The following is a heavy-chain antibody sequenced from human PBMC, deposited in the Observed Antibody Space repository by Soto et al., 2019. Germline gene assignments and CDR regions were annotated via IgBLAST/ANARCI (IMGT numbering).Heavy chain of an antibody. V-gene: IGHV4-30-2*01. Sequence: PSETLSLTCAVSGGSISSGGYSWNWIRQPPGKGLEWIGYIYHSGSTYYNPSLKSRVIISVDRSKNQFSMKLSFVTAADTAVYSCARVEGGYDGHYYYYYGMDVWGQGTTVTVSS. CDR1: GGSISSGGYS. CDR2: IYHSGST. J-gene: IGHJ6*02. D-gene: IGHD5-12*01. CDR3: ARVEGGYDGHYYYYYGMDV.